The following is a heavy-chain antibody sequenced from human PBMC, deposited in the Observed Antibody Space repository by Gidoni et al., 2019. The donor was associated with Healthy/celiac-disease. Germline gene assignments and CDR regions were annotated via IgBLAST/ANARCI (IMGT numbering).Heavy chain of an antibody. Sequence: QVHLVQSGAEVKQPGSSVKVSFTSSGSTFTGYYMHWVRQAPGQGLEWMGWLNPNSGGTNDAQKFQGRVTMTRDTSISTADMELSRLRSDDTAVYYCASGSYTPEGAFDIWGQGTMVTVSS. J-gene: IGHJ3*02. CDR1: GSTFTGYY. CDR3: ASGSYTPEGAFDI. D-gene: IGHD1-26*01. V-gene: IGHV1-2*02. CDR2: LNPNSGGT.